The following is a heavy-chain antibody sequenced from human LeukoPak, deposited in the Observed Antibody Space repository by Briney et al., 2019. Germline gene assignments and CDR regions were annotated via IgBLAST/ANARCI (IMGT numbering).Heavy chain of an antibody. CDR1: GLTFSSCA. CDR3: AIRASDWYYFDY. J-gene: IGHJ4*02. V-gene: IGHV3-23*01. D-gene: IGHD3-9*01. Sequence: GGSLRLSCAASGLTFSSCAMSWVRQAPGKGPEWVSVISASGASTYYADSVRGRFTISRDNSKNTLYLQMSSLRAEDTAVYYCAIRASDWYYFDYWGQGNLVTVSS. CDR2: ISASGAST.